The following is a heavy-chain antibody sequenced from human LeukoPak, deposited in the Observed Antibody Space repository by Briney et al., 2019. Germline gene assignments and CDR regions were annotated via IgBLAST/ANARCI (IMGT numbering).Heavy chain of an antibody. Sequence: GASVKVSCKASGYTFTDYYMNWVRQAPGQGLEWMGWINPSTGGTNYAQKFQGRVTMTKDTSISTAYMELSGLRSDDTAVYYRARDCVFPTQCLYDDAFDIWGQGTMVTVSS. CDR3: ARDCVFPTQCLYDDAFDI. D-gene: IGHD2-8*01. CDR2: INPSTGGT. J-gene: IGHJ3*02. V-gene: IGHV1-2*02. CDR1: GYTFTDYY.